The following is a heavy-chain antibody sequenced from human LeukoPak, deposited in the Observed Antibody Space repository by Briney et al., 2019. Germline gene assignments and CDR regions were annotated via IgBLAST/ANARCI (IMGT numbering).Heavy chain of an antibody. CDR1: GFTFSSYA. Sequence: PGGSLRLSCAASGFTFSSYAMSRVRQAPGKGLEWVSTISDSGGSTYYADSVKGRFTISRDNSKNTLYLQMNSLRAEDTAVYYCAKAKAPYSSSPIDYWGQGTLVTVSS. J-gene: IGHJ4*02. V-gene: IGHV3-23*01. CDR2: ISDSGGST. D-gene: IGHD6-6*01. CDR3: AKAKAPYSSSPIDY.